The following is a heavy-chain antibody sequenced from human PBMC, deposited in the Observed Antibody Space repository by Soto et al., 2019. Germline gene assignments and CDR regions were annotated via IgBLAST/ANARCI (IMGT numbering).Heavy chain of an antibody. V-gene: IGHV1-2*04. D-gene: IGHD2-15*01. CDR3: ARMMVVAATLYYFDY. Sequence: ASVKVSWKASGYNFAGYYMHWVRQAPGQGLEWMGWINPNSGGTNYAQKFQGWVTMTRDTSISTAYMELSRLRSDDTAVYYCARMMVVAATLYYFDYWGQGTLVTVSS. CDR1: GYNFAGYY. CDR2: INPNSGGT. J-gene: IGHJ4*02.